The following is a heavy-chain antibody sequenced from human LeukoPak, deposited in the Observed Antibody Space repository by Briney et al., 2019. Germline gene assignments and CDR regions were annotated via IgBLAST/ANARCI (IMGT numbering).Heavy chain of an antibody. CDR1: GLTFSSYA. Sequence: NPGGSLRLSCIASGLTFSSYAMSWVRRAPGKGLERVSAFSGRGGSTYYAEFVKGRFTISRDKSKNTLYLQMNSLRAEDTAVYYCAKDRRVVAAKYYYYYYGMDVWGQGTTVTVSS. V-gene: IGHV3-23*01. CDR3: AKDRRVVAAKYYYYYYGMDV. D-gene: IGHD1-26*01. J-gene: IGHJ6*02. CDR2: FSGRGGST.